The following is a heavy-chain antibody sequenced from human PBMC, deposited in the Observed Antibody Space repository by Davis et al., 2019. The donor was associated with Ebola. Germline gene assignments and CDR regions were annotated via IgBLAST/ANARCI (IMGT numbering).Heavy chain of an antibody. Sequence: ASVKVSCKASGYTFTSYYMHWVRQAPGQGLERMGIINPSGGSTSYAQKFQGRVTMTRDTSTSTVYMELSSLRSEDTAVYYCARERWPEGVWGSYHTDPGNWFDPWGQGTLVTVSS. V-gene: IGHV1-46*01. D-gene: IGHD3-16*01. CDR3: ARERWPEGVWGSYHTDPGNWFDP. CDR1: GYTFTSYY. J-gene: IGHJ5*02. CDR2: INPSGGST.